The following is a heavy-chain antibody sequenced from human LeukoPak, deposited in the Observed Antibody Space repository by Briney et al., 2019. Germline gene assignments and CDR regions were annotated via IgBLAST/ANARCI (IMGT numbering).Heavy chain of an antibody. D-gene: IGHD6-19*01. J-gene: IGHJ4*02. CDR2: MHPNSGNT. CDR3: TRGSSGRRDN. V-gene: IGHV1-8*01. Sequence: GASVKVSCKASGYTFTSCVINWVRQATGQGLEWMGLMHPNSGNTGYGQSFQGRITMTRDISIGTAYMELTNLTSEDTAIYYCTRGSSGRRDNWGQGTLVTVSA. CDR1: GYTFTSCV.